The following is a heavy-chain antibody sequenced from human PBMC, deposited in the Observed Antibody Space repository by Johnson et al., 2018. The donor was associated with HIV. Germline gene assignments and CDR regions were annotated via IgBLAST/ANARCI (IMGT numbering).Heavy chain of an antibody. J-gene: IGHJ3*02. CDR3: AKDPRSGPPVRGAFDI. Sequence: VQLVESGGGLVQPGRSLRLSCAASGFTFDDYAMHWVRQVPGKGLEWVSGISWNSGSIGYADSVKGRFTISRDNAKNSLYLQMNSLRAEDTALYYCAKDPRSGPPVRGAFDIWGQGTMVTVSS. V-gene: IGHV3-9*01. CDR1: GFTFDDYA. CDR2: ISWNSGSI. D-gene: IGHD3-3*01.